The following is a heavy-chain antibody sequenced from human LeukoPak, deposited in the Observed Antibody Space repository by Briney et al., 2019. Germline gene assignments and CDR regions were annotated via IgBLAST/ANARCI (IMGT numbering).Heavy chain of an antibody. CDR2: ISSRSSYI. CDR3: ARDRANLIDP. V-gene: IGHV3-21*01. Sequence: GGSLRLSCAASGFTFSSYSMNWVRQAPGKGLEWVSSISSRSSYIYYADSVKGRFTISRDNAKNSLYLQMNSLRAEDTAVYYCARDRANLIDPWGQGTLVTVSS. CDR1: GFTFSSYS. J-gene: IGHJ5*02.